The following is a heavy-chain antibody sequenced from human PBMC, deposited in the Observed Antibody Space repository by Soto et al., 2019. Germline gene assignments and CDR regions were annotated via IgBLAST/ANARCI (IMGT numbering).Heavy chain of an antibody. Sequence: QVQLQESGPGLVKPSETLSLICFVSGEAVGSGQSYWNWIRQAPGKGLEWIGHTFGTGATKYSASLNSRVTMSVDTPKSQISLNLTPVTAADSATYFCASGPADSAGSSLGRRMAVWGQGTTVTVSS. CDR2: TFGTGAT. D-gene: IGHD3-10*01. CDR1: GEAVGSGQSY. J-gene: IGHJ6*02. CDR3: ASGPADSAGSSLGRRMAV. V-gene: IGHV4-61*01.